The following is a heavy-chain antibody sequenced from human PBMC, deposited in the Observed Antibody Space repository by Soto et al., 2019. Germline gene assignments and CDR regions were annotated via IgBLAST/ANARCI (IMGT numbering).Heavy chain of an antibody. Sequence: SETLSLTCTVSGGSISGYYWSWIRQPPGKGLEWIGYIYYSGSTNYNPSLKSRVTISVDTSKNQFSLKLSSVTAADTAVYYCARASHHNMARGVEWFDPWGQGTLVTVSS. CDR1: GGSISGYY. CDR2: IYYSGST. D-gene: IGHD3-10*01. V-gene: IGHV4-59*01. CDR3: ARASHHNMARGVEWFDP. J-gene: IGHJ5*02.